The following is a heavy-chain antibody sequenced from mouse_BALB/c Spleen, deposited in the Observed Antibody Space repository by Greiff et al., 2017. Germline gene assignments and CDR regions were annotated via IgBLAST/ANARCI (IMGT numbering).Heavy chain of an antibody. J-gene: IGHJ2*01. Sequence: DVKLVESGGGLVKPGGSLKLSCAASGFTFSDYYMYWVRQTPEKRLEWVATISDGGSYTYYPDSVKGRFTISRDNAKNNLYLQMSSLKSEDTAMYYCARDGKVPFDYWGQGTTLTVSS. CDR1: GFTFSDYY. CDR3: ARDGKVPFDY. CDR2: ISDGGSYT. V-gene: IGHV5-4*02.